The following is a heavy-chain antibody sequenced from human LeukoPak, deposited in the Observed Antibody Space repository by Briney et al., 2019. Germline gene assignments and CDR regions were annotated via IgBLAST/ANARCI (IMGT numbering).Heavy chain of an antibody. V-gene: IGHV3-15*01. CDR2: LKPKTDGGTT. D-gene: IGHD1-1*01. Sequence: PGGSLRLSCAASGFSLSDAWMSWVRQAPGKGLECVGRLKPKTDGGTTDYAEPVNDRFTVSGDDSKNTMYLQMNSLKAEDTGLYYCTQLSRGYWGQGTQVTVSS. J-gene: IGHJ4*02. CDR3: TQLSRGY. CDR1: GFSLSDAW.